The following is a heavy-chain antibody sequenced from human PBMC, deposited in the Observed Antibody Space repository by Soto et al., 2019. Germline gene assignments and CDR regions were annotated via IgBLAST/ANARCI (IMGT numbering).Heavy chain of an antibody. CDR1: GGSISSRGYY. J-gene: IGHJ4*02. CDR2: IYYSGST. CDR3: ATAVIGGHSGY. D-gene: IGHD2-21*02. Sequence: QVQLQESGPGLVKPSQTLSLTCTVSGGSISSRGYYWSGIRQPPGKDLEWIGYIYYSGSTYYNPSLMSRGTISIDTSKNQFSLKLSSVTAADTAVYYCATAVIGGHSGYWGQGTLVTVSS. V-gene: IGHV4-30-4*01.